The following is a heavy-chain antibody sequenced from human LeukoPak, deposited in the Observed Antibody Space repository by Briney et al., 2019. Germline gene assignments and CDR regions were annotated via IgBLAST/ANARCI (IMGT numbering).Heavy chain of an antibody. CDR1: GFTFDDYA. D-gene: IGHD1-26*01. V-gene: IGHV3-9*01. Sequence: PGGSLRLSCAASGFTFDDYAMHWVRQAPGKGLEWVSGISWNSGSIGYADSVKGRFTISRDNAKNSLYLQMNSLRAEDTALYYCAKEGERWELEYFDYGGQGPLVTVSS. CDR3: AKEGERWELEYFDY. CDR2: ISWNSGSI. J-gene: IGHJ4*02.